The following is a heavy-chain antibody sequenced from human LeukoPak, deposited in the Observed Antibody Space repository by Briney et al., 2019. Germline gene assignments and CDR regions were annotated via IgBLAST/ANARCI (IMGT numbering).Heavy chain of an antibody. CDR2: INPNSGGT. D-gene: IGHD3-3*01. CDR1: GYTFTGYY. V-gene: IGHV1-2*02. CDR3: AINLYYDFWSGYYEEEVFDY. J-gene: IGHJ4*02. Sequence: GASVKVSCKASGYTFTGYYMHWVRQAPGQGLEWMGWINPNSGGTNYAQKFQGRVTMTRDTSISTAYMELSRLRSDDTAVYYCAINLYYDFWSGYYEEEVFDYWSQGTLVTVSS.